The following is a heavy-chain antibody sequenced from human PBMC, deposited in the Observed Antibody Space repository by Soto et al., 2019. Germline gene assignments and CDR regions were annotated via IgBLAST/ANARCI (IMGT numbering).Heavy chain of an antibody. CDR1: GYTFTSYA. D-gene: IGHD6-13*01. V-gene: IGHV1-3*01. J-gene: IGHJ4*02. CDR3: ARDLIGIAAAGIFDY. CDR2: INAGNGNT. Sequence: QVQLVQSGAEVKKPGASVKVSCKASGYTFTSYAMHWVRQAPGQRLEWMGWINAGNGNTKYSQKCQGRVTITRDTSASTAYMELSSLRSEDTAVYYCARDLIGIAAAGIFDYWGQGTLVTVSS.